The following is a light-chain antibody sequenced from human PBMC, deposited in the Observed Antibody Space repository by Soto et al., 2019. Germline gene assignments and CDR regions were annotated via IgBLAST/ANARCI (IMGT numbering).Light chain of an antibody. CDR1: SSDVGGYNY. Sequence: QSALTQPASVSGSPGQSITISCTGTSSDVGGYNYVSWYQQHPGKAPKLMIYDVSNRPSGVSNRFSGSKSGNTASLTISGLQAEDEADYYCSSYTTSGSLVFGGGTKLTL. CDR3: SSYTTSGSLV. V-gene: IGLV2-14*01. CDR2: DVS. J-gene: IGLJ2*01.